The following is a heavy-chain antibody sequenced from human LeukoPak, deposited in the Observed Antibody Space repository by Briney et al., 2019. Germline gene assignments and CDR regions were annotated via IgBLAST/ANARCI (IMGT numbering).Heavy chain of an antibody. V-gene: IGHV4-59*12. Sequence: SETLSLTCTVSGGSISPYYWSWIRQPPGKGLEWIGYIYYSGSTNYNPSLKSRVTISLDTSKNQFSLKLSSVTAADTAVYYCATIGHYDINRPFDYWGQGTLVTVSS. CDR3: ATIGHYDINRPFDY. CDR2: IYYSGST. D-gene: IGHD3-9*01. CDR1: GGSISPYY. J-gene: IGHJ4*02.